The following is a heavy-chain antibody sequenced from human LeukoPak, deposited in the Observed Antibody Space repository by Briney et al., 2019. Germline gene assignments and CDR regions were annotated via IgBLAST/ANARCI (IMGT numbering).Heavy chain of an antibody. V-gene: IGHV3-23*01. Sequence: GGSLRLSCAASGFTFSSYAMSWVRQAPGKGLEWVSAISGSGGSTYYADSVKGRFAISRDNSKNTLYLQMNSLRAEDTAVYYCAKEGSYYDSSGYYDYWGQGTLVTVSS. CDR1: GFTFSSYA. CDR2: ISGSGGST. D-gene: IGHD3-22*01. CDR3: AKEGSYYDSSGYYDY. J-gene: IGHJ4*02.